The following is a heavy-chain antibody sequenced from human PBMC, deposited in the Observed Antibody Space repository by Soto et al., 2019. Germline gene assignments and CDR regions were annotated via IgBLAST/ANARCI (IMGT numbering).Heavy chain of an antibody. CDR2: ISRSSEYI. D-gene: IGHD5-12*01. CDR3: ARAESRGYHPGFFDY. V-gene: IGHV3-21*01. CDR1: GFTFSSYS. Sequence: EVQLVESGGGLVKPGGSLRLSCAASGFTFSSYSMVWVRQAPGKGLEWVSSISRSSEYIFQADSVKGRFTISRDTAKKSLYLQMNSLRVEDTAVYYCARAESRGYHPGFFDYWGQGTLVTVSS. J-gene: IGHJ4*02.